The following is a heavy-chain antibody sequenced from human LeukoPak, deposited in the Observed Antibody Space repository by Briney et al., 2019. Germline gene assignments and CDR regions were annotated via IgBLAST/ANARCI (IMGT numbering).Heavy chain of an antibody. CDR3: ARDPRIALENWFDP. D-gene: IGHD3-16*02. CDR1: GYTFTNYD. V-gene: IGHV1-18*01. CDR2: ISAYNGNT. Sequence: GASVKVSCKAFGYTFTNYDISWVRQAPGQGLEWMGWISAYNGNTDYAQKVQGRVTMTADTSTSTAYLELRSLRSDDTAIYYCARDPRIALENWFDPWGQGTLVTVSS. J-gene: IGHJ5*02.